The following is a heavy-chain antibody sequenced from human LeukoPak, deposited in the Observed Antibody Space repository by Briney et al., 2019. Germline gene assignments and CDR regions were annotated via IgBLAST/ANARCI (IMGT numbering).Heavy chain of an antibody. J-gene: IGHJ4*02. CDR2: IRSKANSYAT. CDR1: GFTFSGSA. Sequence: EGSLKLSCAASGFTFSGSAMHWVRQACGKGREWVGRIRSKANSYATAYAASVKGRFTISRDDSKNTAYLQMNSLKTEDTAVYYCTRHGGGNCSRTSCEIDYWGQATLVTVSS. D-gene: IGHD2-2*01. V-gene: IGHV3-73*01. CDR3: TRHGGGNCSRTSCEIDY.